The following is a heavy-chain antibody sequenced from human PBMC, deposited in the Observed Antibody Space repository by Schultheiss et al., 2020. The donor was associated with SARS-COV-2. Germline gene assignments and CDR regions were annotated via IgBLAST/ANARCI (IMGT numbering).Heavy chain of an antibody. D-gene: IGHD3-16*01. CDR3: VKVGGAKDPHFDY. J-gene: IGHJ4*02. Sequence: GGSLRLSCSASGFTFSSYAMHWVRQAPGKGLEYVSAISSNGGSTYYADSVKGRFIISRDNSKNTLYLQMSSLRAEDTAVYYCVKVGGAKDPHFDYWGQGTLVTVSS. V-gene: IGHV3-64D*06. CDR1: GFTFSSYA. CDR2: ISSNGGST.